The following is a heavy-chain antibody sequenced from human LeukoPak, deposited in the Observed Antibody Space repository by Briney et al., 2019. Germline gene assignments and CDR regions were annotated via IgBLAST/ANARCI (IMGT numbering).Heavy chain of an antibody. J-gene: IGHJ6*02. D-gene: IGHD2-8*02. Sequence: SETLSLTCTVSGGSTSSSSYYWGWIRQPPGKGLEWIGSIYYSGSTYYNPSLKSRVTISVDTSKNQFSLKLSSVTAADTAVYYCARLLSGLGGVRYYYYGMDVWGQGTTVTVSS. CDR1: GGSTSSSSYY. V-gene: IGHV4-39*01. CDR3: ARLLSGLGGVRYYYYGMDV. CDR2: IYYSGST.